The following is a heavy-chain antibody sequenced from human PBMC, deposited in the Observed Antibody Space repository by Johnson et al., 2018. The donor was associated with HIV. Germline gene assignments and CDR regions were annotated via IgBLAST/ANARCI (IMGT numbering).Heavy chain of an antibody. Sequence: VQLVESGGVVVQPGGSLRLSCAASGFTFDDYTMHWVRQAPGKGLEWVSLISWDGGSTYYADSVKGRFTISRDNSKNSLYLQMNSLRTEDTALYYCAKDASGSYSRAQSISDAFDIWVQGTMVTVSS. D-gene: IGHD1-26*01. J-gene: IGHJ3*02. CDR2: ISWDGGST. CDR3: AKDASGSYSRAQSISDAFDI. V-gene: IGHV3-43*01. CDR1: GFTFDDYT.